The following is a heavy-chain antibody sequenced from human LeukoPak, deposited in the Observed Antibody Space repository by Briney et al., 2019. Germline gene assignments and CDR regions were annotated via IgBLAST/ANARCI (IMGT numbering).Heavy chain of an antibody. CDR2: IYYSGST. CDR1: GGSISSDY. CDR3: AGNGGGGDRGVMEFDY. J-gene: IGHJ4*02. V-gene: IGHV4-59*08. D-gene: IGHD3-10*01. Sequence: PSETLSLTCTVPGGSISSDYWSWIRQPPGKGLEWIGYIYYSGSTNYNPSLKSRVTISVDTSKNQFSLKLSSVTAADTAVYYCAGNGGGGDRGVMEFDYWGQGTLVTVSA.